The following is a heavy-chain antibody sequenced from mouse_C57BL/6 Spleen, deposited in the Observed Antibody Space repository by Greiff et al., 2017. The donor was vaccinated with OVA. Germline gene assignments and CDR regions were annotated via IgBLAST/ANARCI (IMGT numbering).Heavy chain of an antibody. CDR1: GYTFTDYY. CDR3: ARSGSAMDY. D-gene: IGHD3-1*01. J-gene: IGHJ4*01. CDR2: INPNNGGT. Sequence: VQLQQSGPELVKPGASVKISCKASGYTFTDYYMNWVKQSHGKSLEWIGDINPNNGGTSYNQKFKGKATLTVDKSSSTAYIELRSLTSEDSAVYYCARSGSAMDYWGQGTSVTVSS. V-gene: IGHV1-26*01.